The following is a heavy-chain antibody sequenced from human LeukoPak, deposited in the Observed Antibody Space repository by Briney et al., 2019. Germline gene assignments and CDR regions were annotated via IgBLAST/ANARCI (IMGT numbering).Heavy chain of an antibody. J-gene: IGHJ4*02. CDR2: IYHSGST. CDR3: ARGRYSYGSNYFDY. CDR1: GGSFSGYY. D-gene: IGHD5-18*01. Sequence: RSSETLSLTCAVYGGSFSGYYWSWIRQPPGKGLEWIGSIYHSGSTYYNPSLKSRVTISVDTSKNQFSLKLSSVTAADTAVYYCARGRYSYGSNYFDYWGQGTLVTVSS. V-gene: IGHV4-34*01.